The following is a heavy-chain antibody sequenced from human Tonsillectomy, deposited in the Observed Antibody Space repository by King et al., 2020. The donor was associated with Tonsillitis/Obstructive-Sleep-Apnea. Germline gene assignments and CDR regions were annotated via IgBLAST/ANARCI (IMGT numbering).Heavy chain of an antibody. D-gene: IGHD6-19*01. CDR2: IYYSGST. J-gene: IGHJ5*02. CDR3: ARHILAVAGIVSDWFDP. V-gene: IGHV4-39*01. CDR1: GGSISSSSYY. Sequence: QLQESGPGLVKPSETLSLTCTVSGGSISSSSYYWGWIRQPPGKGLEWIGSIYYSGSTYYNPSLKSRVTISVDTSKNQFFLKLSSVTAADTAVYYCARHILAVAGIVSDWFDPWGQGTLVTVSS.